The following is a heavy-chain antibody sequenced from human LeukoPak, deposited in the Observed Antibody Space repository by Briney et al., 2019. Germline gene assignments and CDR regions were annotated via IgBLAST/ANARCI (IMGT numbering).Heavy chain of an antibody. CDR1: GFTFDDYA. CDR3: AKASGGTYYYYMDV. CDR2: INWNSRNI. D-gene: IGHD3-3*01. J-gene: IGHJ6*03. V-gene: IGHV3-9*01. Sequence: PGRSLRLSCAASGFTFDDYAMHWVRQAPGKGLEWVSCINWNSRNIGYADSVKGRFTISRDNAKNSLYLQMNSLRAEDTALYYCAKASGGTYYYYMDVWGKGTTITVSS.